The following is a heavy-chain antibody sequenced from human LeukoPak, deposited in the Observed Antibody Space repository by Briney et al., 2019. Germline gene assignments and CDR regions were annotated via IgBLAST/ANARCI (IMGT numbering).Heavy chain of an antibody. J-gene: IGHJ4*02. CDR1: GFVFSSYS. CDR3: ASRSGSVDY. V-gene: IGHV3-48*02. D-gene: IGHD3-10*01. Sequence: GGSLRLSCAASGFVFSSYSMEWVRQAPGKGLEWVAYINSGSTTIYYADSVRGRFTISRDNAKNSLYLQMNSLRDEDTAVYYCASRSGSVDYWGQGALVTVSS. CDR2: INSGSTTI.